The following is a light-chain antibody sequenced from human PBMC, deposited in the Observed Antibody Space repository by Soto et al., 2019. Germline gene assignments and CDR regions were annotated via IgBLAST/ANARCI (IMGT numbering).Light chain of an antibody. Sequence: DIQMTQSPSSLSASVGDRVTITCRASQSISSYLNWYQQKPGKAPKLLIYAASSLQSGVPSRFSGSGSGTDFTLTISRLQPEDFATYHCQQSYRTPLTFGGGTKVEIK. J-gene: IGKJ4*01. CDR2: AAS. CDR1: QSISSY. V-gene: IGKV1-39*01. CDR3: QQSYRTPLT.